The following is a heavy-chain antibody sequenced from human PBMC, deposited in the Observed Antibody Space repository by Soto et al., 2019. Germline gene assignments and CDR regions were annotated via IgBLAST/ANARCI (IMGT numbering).Heavy chain of an antibody. V-gene: IGHV3-21*02. Sequence: EVQLVESGGGLVKPGGSLRLSCAASGFTFSSYSMNWVRQVPGKGLEWVSSLTSTSSYKYYADSVKGRFTISRDNAKNSLFLQMNSLRAEDTAVYYCGRVASSSSWTPDYLGQGTLVTVSS. J-gene: IGHJ4*02. D-gene: IGHD6-13*01. CDR2: LTSTSSYK. CDR3: GRVASSSSWTPDY. CDR1: GFTFSSYS.